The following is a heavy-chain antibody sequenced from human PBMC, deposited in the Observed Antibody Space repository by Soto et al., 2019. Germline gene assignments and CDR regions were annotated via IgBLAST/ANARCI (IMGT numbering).Heavy chain of an antibody. D-gene: IGHD2-15*01. CDR1: GYTFTSYG. CDR2: ISAYNGNT. CDR3: ARFSGGSYNTYHFYYGMDV. Sequence: ASVKVSCKASGYTFTSYGIRWVRQAPGQGLDWMGWISAYNGNTKYAQDLQGRVTMTTDTSTSTAYMELRSLRSEDTAMYYCARFSGGSYNTYHFYYGMDVWGQGTPVTVYS. V-gene: IGHV1-18*04. J-gene: IGHJ6*02.